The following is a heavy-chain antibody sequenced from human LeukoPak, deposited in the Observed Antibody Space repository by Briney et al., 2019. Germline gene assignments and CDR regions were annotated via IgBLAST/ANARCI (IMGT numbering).Heavy chain of an antibody. CDR1: GGTFSSYA. CDR2: IIPIFGTA. CDR3: ARDRRGYCSSTSCYVNWFDP. Sequence: GASVKVSCKASGGTFSSYAISWERQAPGQGLEWMGGIIPIFGTANYAQKFQGRVTITTDESTSTAYMELSSLRSEDTAVYYCARDRRGYCSSTSCYVNWFDPWGQGTLVTVFS. D-gene: IGHD2-2*01. V-gene: IGHV1-69*05. J-gene: IGHJ5*02.